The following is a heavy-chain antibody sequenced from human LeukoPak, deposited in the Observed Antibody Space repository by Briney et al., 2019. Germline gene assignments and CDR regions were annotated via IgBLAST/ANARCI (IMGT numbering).Heavy chain of an antibody. Sequence: PGRSLRLSCAASGFVFSTSAMHWVRQAPGKGLQWVAVISDDGNKKYYVDSVKGRFTISRDNSKNTLYLQMNSLRPEDTAVYYCAKDRDVYGWSYPLDSWGQETLVTVSS. CDR1: GFVFSTSA. V-gene: IGHV3-30-3*01. CDR3: AKDRDVYGWSYPLDS. J-gene: IGHJ4*02. D-gene: IGHD1-26*01. CDR2: ISDDGNKK.